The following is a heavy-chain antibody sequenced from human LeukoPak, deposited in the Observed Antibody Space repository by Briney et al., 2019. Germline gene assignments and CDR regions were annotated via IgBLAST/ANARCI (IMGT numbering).Heavy chain of an antibody. J-gene: IGHJ4*02. CDR1: GGTFSSYA. CDR2: IIPIFGTA. D-gene: IGHD1-1*01. V-gene: IGHV1-69*13. CDR3: ARAESSGPERLVLVHFDY. Sequence: ASVKVSCKASGGTFSSYAISWVRQAPGHGLEWMGGIIPIFGTANYAQKFQGRVTITADESTSTAYMELSSLRSEDTAVYYCARAESSGPERLVLVHFDYWGQGTLVTVSS.